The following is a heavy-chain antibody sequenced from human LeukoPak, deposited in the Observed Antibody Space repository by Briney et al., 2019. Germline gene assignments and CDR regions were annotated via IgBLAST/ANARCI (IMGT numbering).Heavy chain of an antibody. CDR3: ARDSDGSGSYSRDYYYSMDV. J-gene: IGHJ6*02. V-gene: IGHV1-18*01. CDR2: ISAYNGNT. CDR1: GYTFTSYG. D-gene: IGHD3-10*01. Sequence: GASVKVSCKASGYTFTSYGISWVRQAPGQGLEWMGWISAYNGNTNYAQKLQGRVTMTTDTSTSTAYMELRSLRSDDTAVYYCARDSDGSGSYSRDYYYSMDVWGQGTTVTVSS.